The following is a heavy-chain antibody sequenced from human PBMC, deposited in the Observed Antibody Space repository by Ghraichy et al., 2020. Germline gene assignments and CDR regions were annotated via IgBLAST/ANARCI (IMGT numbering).Heavy chain of an antibody. V-gene: IGHV3-66*01. CDR1: GFTVSSNY. CDR2: IYSGGSA. CDR3: ARDFRATTGDFDY. J-gene: IGHJ4*02. D-gene: IGHD1-26*01. Sequence: GGSLRLSCAASGFTVSSNYMSWVRQAPGKGLEWVSVIYSGGSAYYADSVKGRFTISRDNSKNTLYLQMNSLRAEDTAVYYCARDFRATTGDFDYWGQGTLVTVSS.